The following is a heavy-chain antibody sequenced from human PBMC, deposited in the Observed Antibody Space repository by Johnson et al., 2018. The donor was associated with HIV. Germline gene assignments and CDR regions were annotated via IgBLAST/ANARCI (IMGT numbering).Heavy chain of an antibody. CDR1: GFTFSSYA. CDR2: IYSGGST. CDR3: ARDSGKWSGVRFAFDF. J-gene: IGHJ3*01. V-gene: IGHV3-66*02. D-gene: IGHD1-26*01. Sequence: VQLVESGGGLVQPGGSLRLSCAASGFTFSSYAMSWVRQAPGKGLEWVSVIYSGGSTYYADSVKGRFTISRDNSKNTLYLQMNSLRAEDTALYYCARDSGKWSGVRFAFDFWGQGTMVTVSS.